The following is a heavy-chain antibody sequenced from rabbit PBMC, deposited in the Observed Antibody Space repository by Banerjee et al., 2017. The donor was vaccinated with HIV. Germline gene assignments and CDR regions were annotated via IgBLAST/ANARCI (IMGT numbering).Heavy chain of an antibody. V-gene: IGHV1S43*01. CDR1: GFSFSSTYY. D-gene: IGHD6-1*01. Sequence: QEQLEESGGDLVKPGASLTLTCTASGFSFSSTYYMCWVRQAPGKGLEWIACIHAGSSGSTWYASWVNGRFTISRSTSLNTVDLKMTSLTAADTATYFCARGVYAGYAAYGYVPYYFNLWGQGTLVTVS. CDR3: ARGVYAGYAAYGYVPYYFNL. J-gene: IGHJ4*01. CDR2: IHAGSSGST.